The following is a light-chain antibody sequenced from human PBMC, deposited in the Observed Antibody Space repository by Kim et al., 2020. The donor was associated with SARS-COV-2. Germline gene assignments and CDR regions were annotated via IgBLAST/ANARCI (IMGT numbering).Light chain of an antibody. CDR2: GAS. Sequence: EIVLTQSPGTLSLSPGERATLSCTASQTISGNYLAWYQQTPGQAPRVLIHGASSRATGMPDRFSGSGSGTDFTLTISRLEPEDFAVYYCQQYGGSPWTFGHGTKVDIK. CDR3: QQYGGSPWT. CDR1: QTISGNY. J-gene: IGKJ1*01. V-gene: IGKV3-20*01.